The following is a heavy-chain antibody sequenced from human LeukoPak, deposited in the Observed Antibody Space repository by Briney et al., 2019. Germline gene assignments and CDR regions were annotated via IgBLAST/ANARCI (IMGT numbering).Heavy chain of an antibody. CDR1: GFTFSDCA. Sequence: GGSLRLSCTASGFTFSDCAMHWVRQAPGKGLEWVAVISYDGNNKYYADSVKGRFTISRDNSKSTLCLQMNSLRDEDTAVYYCARNPGYCSGGSCYFLEDYYYYGMDVWGEGTTVTVSS. CDR3: ARNPGYCSGGSCYFLEDYYYYGMDV. D-gene: IGHD2-15*01. CDR2: ISYDGNNK. V-gene: IGHV3-30*04. J-gene: IGHJ6*04.